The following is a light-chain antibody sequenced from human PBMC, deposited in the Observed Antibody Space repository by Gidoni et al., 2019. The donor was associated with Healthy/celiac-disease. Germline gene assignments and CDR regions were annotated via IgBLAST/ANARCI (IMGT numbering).Light chain of an antibody. Sequence: EIVLTPSPATLSLSPGERATLSCRASQSVSSYLAWYHQKPGQAPRLLIYDASNRATGIPARFSGSGSGTDFTLTISSLEPEDFAVYYCQQRSNWPRYTFXQXTKLEIK. V-gene: IGKV3-11*01. CDR2: DAS. CDR3: QQRSNWPRYT. CDR1: QSVSSY. J-gene: IGKJ2*01.